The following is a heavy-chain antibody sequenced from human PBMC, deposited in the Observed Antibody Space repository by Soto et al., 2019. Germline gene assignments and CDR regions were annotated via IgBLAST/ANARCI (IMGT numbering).Heavy chain of an antibody. Sequence: QVQLVQSGAEVKKPGASVKVSCKASGYTFTSYDINWVRQATGQGLEWMGWMNPNSGNTGYAQKVQGRVTMTRNTAISTANMELSSLRSEDTAAYYCARGKAYCGGDCQTGYYYYYYGMDVWGQGTTVTVSS. J-gene: IGHJ6*02. D-gene: IGHD2-21*02. V-gene: IGHV1-8*01. CDR3: ARGKAYCGGDCQTGYYYYYYGMDV. CDR1: GYTFTSYD. CDR2: MNPNSGNT.